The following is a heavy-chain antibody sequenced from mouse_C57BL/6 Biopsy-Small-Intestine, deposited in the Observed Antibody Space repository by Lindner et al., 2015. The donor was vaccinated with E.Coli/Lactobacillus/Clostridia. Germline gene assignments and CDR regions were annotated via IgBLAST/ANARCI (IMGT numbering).Heavy chain of an antibody. Sequence: VQLQESGPELVKPGASVKISCKASGYAFSSSWMNWVKQRPGKGLEWIGRIYPGDGDSNYNGKFKGKATLTADKSSSTAYMQLSSLTSEDSAVYFCARIWVCITGLRYWGQGTLVTVSA. CDR3: ARIWVCITGLRY. D-gene: IGHD1-1*01. J-gene: IGHJ3*01. CDR2: IYPGDGDS. CDR1: GYAFSSSW. V-gene: IGHV1-82*01.